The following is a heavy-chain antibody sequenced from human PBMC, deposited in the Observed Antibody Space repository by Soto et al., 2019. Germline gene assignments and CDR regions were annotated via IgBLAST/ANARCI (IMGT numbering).Heavy chain of an antibody. Sequence: GECLNISCKASRHSFTSYWVSRLSQMPGKGLEWMGIIYPGDSDTRYSPSFQGQVTISADKSISTAYLQWSSLKASDTAMYYCARPRQFETTVTTHDAFDIWGQGTMLTVS. D-gene: IGHD4-17*01. CDR3: ARPRQFETTVTTHDAFDI. CDR1: RHSFTSYW. V-gene: IGHV5-51*01. CDR2: IYPGDSDT. J-gene: IGHJ3*02.